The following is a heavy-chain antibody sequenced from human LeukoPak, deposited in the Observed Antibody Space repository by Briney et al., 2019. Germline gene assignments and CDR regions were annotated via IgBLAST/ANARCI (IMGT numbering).Heavy chain of an antibody. V-gene: IGHV3-15*01. CDR2: IKSKIDGGSA. J-gene: IGHJ4*02. D-gene: IGHD6-13*01. Sequence: PGGSLRLSCAASGFTFSNTWMSWVRQAPGKGLEWVGRIKSKIDGGSADYAAPVKGRFTISRDDSKGTLYLQMNSLKTEDTAVYYCTTSGGNIVAAVWGRGTLVTVSS. CDR3: TTSGGNIVAAV. CDR1: GFTFSNTW.